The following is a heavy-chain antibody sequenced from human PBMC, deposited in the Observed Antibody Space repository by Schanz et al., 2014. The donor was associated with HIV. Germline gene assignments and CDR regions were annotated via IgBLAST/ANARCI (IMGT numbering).Heavy chain of an antibody. V-gene: IGHV3-9*01. CDR3: AKGVSVAGSSYYFDY. CDR1: GFTFGNYA. D-gene: IGHD6-19*01. Sequence: EVQLAESGGGLVQPVRSLRLSCAGSGFTFGNYAMHWVRQAPGKGLEWVSGISWSSGNIGYADSVKGRFTISRDNAKNSLYLQMSSLRREDTAFYYCAKGVSVAGSSYYFDYWGQGALVTVSS. CDR2: ISWSSGNI. J-gene: IGHJ4*02.